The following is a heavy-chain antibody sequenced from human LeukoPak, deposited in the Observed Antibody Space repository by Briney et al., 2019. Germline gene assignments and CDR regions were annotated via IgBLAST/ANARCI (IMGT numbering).Heavy chain of an antibody. D-gene: IGHD1-14*01. CDR1: GDSVSSSNYY. J-gene: IGHJ5*02. V-gene: IGHV4-39*01. CDR3: ARLNKPGWFDP. Sequence: SETLSLTCTVSGDSVSSSNYYWAWIRQPPGKGLEWIGNIYYSGSTYYNPSLKSRLTISVDTSKNQFSLKLTSVTAAGTAVYYCARLNKPGWFDPWGQGTLVTVSS. CDR2: IYYSGST.